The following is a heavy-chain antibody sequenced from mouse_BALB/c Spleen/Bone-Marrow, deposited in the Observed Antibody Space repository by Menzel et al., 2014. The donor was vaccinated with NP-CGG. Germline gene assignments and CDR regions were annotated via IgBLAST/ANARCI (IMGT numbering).Heavy chain of an antibody. CDR2: IWGGGST. D-gene: IGHD2-1*01. Sequence: VQLQESGPGLVAPSQSLSITCTVSGFSLSRYSVHWVRQPPGTGLEWLGMIWGGGSTDYNSALKSRLSISKDNSKSQVFLKMNSLQTDDTAMYYCARNPPYGNYEDYYAMDYWGQGTSVTVSS. J-gene: IGHJ4*01. CDR1: GFSLSRYS. V-gene: IGHV2-6-4*01. CDR3: ARNPPYGNYEDYYAMDY.